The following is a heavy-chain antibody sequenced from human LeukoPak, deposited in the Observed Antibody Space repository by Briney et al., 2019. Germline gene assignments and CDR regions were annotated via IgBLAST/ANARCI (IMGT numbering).Heavy chain of an antibody. V-gene: IGHV4-4*07. Sequence: SETLSLTCTVSGGSISSYYWSWIRQPAGKGLEWIGRIYTSGSTNYNPSLKSRVTMSVDTSKNQFSLKLSSVTAADTAVYYCARAQIVVVPAAIQGWFDPWGQGTLVTVSS. J-gene: IGHJ5*02. D-gene: IGHD2-2*02. CDR2: IYTSGST. CDR3: ARAQIVVVPAAIQGWFDP. CDR1: GGSISSYY.